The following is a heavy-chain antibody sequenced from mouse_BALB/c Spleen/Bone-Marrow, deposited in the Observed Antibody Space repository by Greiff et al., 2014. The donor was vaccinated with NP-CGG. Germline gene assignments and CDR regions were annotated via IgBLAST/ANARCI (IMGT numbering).Heavy chain of an antibody. Sequence: EVHLVESGGGLVQPGGSRKLSCAASGFTLSDYGMAWVRQAPGKGPEWVAFISNLAYSIYYADTVTGRFTISRENAKNTLYLEMSSLRSEDTAMYYCAREGGAMDYWGQGTSVTVSS. J-gene: IGHJ4*01. CDR3: AREGGAMDY. CDR1: GFTLSDYG. V-gene: IGHV5-15*02. CDR2: ISNLAYSI.